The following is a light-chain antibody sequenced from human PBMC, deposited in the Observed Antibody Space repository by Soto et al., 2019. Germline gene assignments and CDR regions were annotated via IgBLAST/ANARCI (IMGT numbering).Light chain of an antibody. CDR1: GSEVGGYNY. CDR3: SSYAGNNNYV. Sequence: QSALTQPPSASGSPGQSVAISCTGTGSEVGGYNYVSWYQLHPGKAPKLMIYEVNLRPSGVPDRFSGSKSGNTASLTVSGFQAEDEADYYCSSYAGNNNYVFGTGTKVTVL. V-gene: IGLV2-8*01. CDR2: EVN. J-gene: IGLJ1*01.